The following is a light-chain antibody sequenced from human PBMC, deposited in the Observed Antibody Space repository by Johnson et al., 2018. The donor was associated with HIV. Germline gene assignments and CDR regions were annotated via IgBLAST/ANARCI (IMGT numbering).Light chain of an antibody. Sequence: HSVLTQPPSVSAAPGQKVTISCSGSSSNIGNNYVSWYQQLPGTAPKLLIYENNKRPSGIPDRFSGSKSGTSATLGITGLQTGDEADYYCGTWDSSLSSYVFGTATKITVL. CDR2: ENN. V-gene: IGLV1-51*02. CDR1: SSNIGNNY. CDR3: GTWDSSLSSYV. J-gene: IGLJ1*01.